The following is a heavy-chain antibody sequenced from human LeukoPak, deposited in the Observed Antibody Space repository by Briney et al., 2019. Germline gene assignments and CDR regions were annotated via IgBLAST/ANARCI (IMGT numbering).Heavy chain of an antibody. Sequence: GGSLRLSCAASGFTFSSYSMNWVRQAPGKGLEWVSYISSSSSTIYYADSVKGRFTISRDNAKNSLYLQMNSLRAEDTAVYYCAKDSPNDYGDRWGQGTLVTVSS. CDR2: ISSSSSTI. CDR3: AKDSPNDYGDR. J-gene: IGHJ4*02. CDR1: GFTFSSYS. V-gene: IGHV3-48*04. D-gene: IGHD4-17*01.